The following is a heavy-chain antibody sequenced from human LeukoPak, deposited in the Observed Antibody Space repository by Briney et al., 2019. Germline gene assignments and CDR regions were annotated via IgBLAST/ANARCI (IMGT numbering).Heavy chain of an antibody. D-gene: IGHD3-22*01. CDR3: ARVLSDSSGYHTAYYFDY. V-gene: IGHV1-69*05. Sequence: SVKVSCKASGGTFSSYAISWVRQAPGQGLEWMGRIIPIFGTANYAQKFQGRVTITTDESASTAYMELSSLRSEDTAVYYCARVLSDSSGYHTAYYFDYWGQGTLVTVSS. CDR1: GGTFSSYA. CDR2: IIPIFGTA. J-gene: IGHJ4*02.